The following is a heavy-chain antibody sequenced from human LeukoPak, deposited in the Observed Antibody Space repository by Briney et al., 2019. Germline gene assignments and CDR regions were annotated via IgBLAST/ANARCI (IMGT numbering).Heavy chain of an antibody. CDR1: GGSVSSGSYY. D-gene: IGHD4-11*01. J-gene: IGHJ4*02. CDR3: ARSKTTVTGIDY. V-gene: IGHV4-61*01. CDR2: IYYSGST. Sequence: SETLSLTCTVSGGSVSSGSYYWSWVRQPPGKGLEWIGYIYYSGSTNYNPSLKSRVTISVDTPKNQFSLKLSSVTAADTAVYYCARSKTTVTGIDYWGQGTLVTVSS.